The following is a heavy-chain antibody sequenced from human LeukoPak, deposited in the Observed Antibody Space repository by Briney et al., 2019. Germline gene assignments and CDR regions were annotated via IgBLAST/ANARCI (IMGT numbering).Heavy chain of an antibody. V-gene: IGHV3-74*01. CDR3: ATGHYYDSSGYYPLPDAFDI. CDR1: GFSFSRYW. CDR2: MNSDGSST. D-gene: IGHD3-22*01. Sequence: PGGSLRLSCAASGFSFSRYWMHWVRQAPGKGLVWVSRMNSDGSSTNYADSVKGRFTISRDNAKNILYLQMNSLRAEDTAVYHCATGHYYDSSGYYPLPDAFDIWGQGTMVTASS. J-gene: IGHJ3*02.